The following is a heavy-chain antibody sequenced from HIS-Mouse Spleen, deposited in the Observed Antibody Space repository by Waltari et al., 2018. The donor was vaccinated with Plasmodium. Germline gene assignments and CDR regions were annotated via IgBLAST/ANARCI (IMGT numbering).Heavy chain of an antibody. Sequence: EVQLVESGGGLVQPGGSLRLYCAASGFTFSSSWMSWVRQAPGKGLEWVANIKQDGSEKYYVDSVKGRFTISRDNAKNSLYLQMNSLRAEDTAVYYCAREFGTGNWYFDLWGRGTLVTVSS. CDR2: IKQDGSEK. D-gene: IGHD7-27*01. J-gene: IGHJ2*01. CDR3: AREFGTGNWYFDL. V-gene: IGHV3-7*01. CDR1: GFTFSSSW.